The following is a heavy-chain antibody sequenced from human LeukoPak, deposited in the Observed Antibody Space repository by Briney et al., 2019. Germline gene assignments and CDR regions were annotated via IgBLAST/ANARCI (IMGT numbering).Heavy chain of an antibody. J-gene: IGHJ3*02. CDR1: GFTFSSYG. CDR3: AGFDDFWSGYTPQGAFDI. D-gene: IGHD3-3*01. CDR2: IRYDGSNK. V-gene: IGHV3-30*02. Sequence: GGSLRLSCAASGFTFSSYGMHWVRQAPGKGLEWVAFIRYDGSNKYYADSVKGRFTISRDNSKNTLYLQMSSLRAEDTAVYYCAGFDDFWSGYTPQGAFDIWGQGTMVTVSS.